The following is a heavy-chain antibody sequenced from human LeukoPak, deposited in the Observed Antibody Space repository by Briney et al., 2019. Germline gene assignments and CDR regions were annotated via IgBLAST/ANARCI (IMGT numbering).Heavy chain of an antibody. J-gene: IGHJ4*02. Sequence: ASVKVSCKASGYTFTGYYMHWVRQAPGQGLEWMGRINPNSGGTNYGQKFQGRVTMTRDTSISTAYMELSRLRSDDTAVYYCARDIGIRYPGGGYWGQGTLVTVSS. CDR3: ARDIGIRYPGGGY. CDR1: GYTFTGYY. V-gene: IGHV1-2*06. CDR2: INPNSGGT. D-gene: IGHD3-9*01.